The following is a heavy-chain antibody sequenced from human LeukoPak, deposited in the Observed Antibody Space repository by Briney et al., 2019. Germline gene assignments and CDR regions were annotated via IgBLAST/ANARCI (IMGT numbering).Heavy chain of an antibody. CDR1: GFTFSSHS. CDR3: ARDLSSRGYYDSSGYPDY. J-gene: IGHJ4*02. D-gene: IGHD3-22*01. V-gene: IGHV3-48*04. Sequence: GGSLRLSCAASGFTFSSHSMNWVRQAPGKGLEWVSYISRSSSTIYYADSVKGRFTTSRDNAKNSLFLQMNSLRAEDTAVYYCARDLSSRGYYDSSGYPDYWGQGTLVTVSS. CDR2: ISRSSSTI.